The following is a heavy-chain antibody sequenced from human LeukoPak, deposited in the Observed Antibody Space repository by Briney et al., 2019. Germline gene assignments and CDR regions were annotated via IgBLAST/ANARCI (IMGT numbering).Heavy chain of an antibody. D-gene: IGHD2-2*03. CDR3: AEDGDCSSTSCYRLYYYMDV. CDR1: GFTFSNYA. Sequence: GGSLRLSCATSGFTFSNYAMSWVRQAPGKGLEWVSVISGGGGSTYYADSVKGRFTISRDNSKNTLFLQMNSLRAEDTALYYCAEDGDCSSTSCYRLYYYMDVWGKGTTVTVSS. J-gene: IGHJ6*03. V-gene: IGHV3-23*01. CDR2: ISGGGGST.